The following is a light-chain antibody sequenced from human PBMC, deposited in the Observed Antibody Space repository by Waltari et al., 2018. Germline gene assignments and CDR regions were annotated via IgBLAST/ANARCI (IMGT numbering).Light chain of an antibody. CDR3: QQSQGVPFT. V-gene: IGKV1-5*01. Sequence: DIQMTQSPSTVSASLGDRVTITCRASQNLNTFLSWYQQKPGAVPNLLIYDASTLERGVPSRFSGSGSGTHFTLTISGLQPDDFATYYCQQSQGVPFTFGQGTKVDIK. CDR2: DAS. J-gene: IGKJ2*01. CDR1: QNLNTF.